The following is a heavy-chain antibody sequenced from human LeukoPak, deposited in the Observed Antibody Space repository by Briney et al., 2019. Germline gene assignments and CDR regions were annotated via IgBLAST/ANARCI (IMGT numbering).Heavy chain of an antibody. CDR3: ARDMGKNRRYQLLLGAFDI. Sequence: GGSLRLSCAASGFTFSSYSINWVRQAPGKGLEWVSSISSSSSYIYYADSVKGRFTISRDNAKNSLYLQMNSLRAEDTAVYYCARDMGKNRRYQLLLGAFDIWGQGTMVTVSS. V-gene: IGHV3-21*01. D-gene: IGHD2-2*01. CDR2: ISSSSSYI. J-gene: IGHJ3*02. CDR1: GFTFSSYS.